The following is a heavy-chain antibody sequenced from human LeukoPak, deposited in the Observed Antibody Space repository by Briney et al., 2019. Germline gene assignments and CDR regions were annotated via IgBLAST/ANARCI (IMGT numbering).Heavy chain of an antibody. Sequence: GGSLRLSCAASGFTFSSYAMSWVRQAPGKGLEWVSAISGSGGSTYYADSVKGRFTISRDNSKNTLYLQMNSLRAEDTAVYYCAGDLAVAGPDDSPGDYWGQGTLVTVSS. CDR3: AGDLAVAGPDDSPGDY. CDR1: GFTFSSYA. D-gene: IGHD6-19*01. J-gene: IGHJ4*02. CDR2: ISGSGGST. V-gene: IGHV3-23*01.